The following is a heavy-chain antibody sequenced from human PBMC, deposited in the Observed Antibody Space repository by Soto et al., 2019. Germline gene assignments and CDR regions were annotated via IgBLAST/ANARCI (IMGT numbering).Heavy chain of an antibody. CDR1: GSSVNNNYW. D-gene: IGHD3-3*01. Sequence: PSENLSLTCAVSGSSVNNNYWWGWIRQPPGKGLEWIGYMYYSGTTYYNPSLKSRVTMSVDTSKNQFSLKVTSMTAVDTAVYYCANGLGHDFWSGYSILASWGQVTRVT. CDR3: ANGLGHDFWSGYSILAS. J-gene: IGHJ4*02. CDR2: MYYSGTT. V-gene: IGHV4-28*01.